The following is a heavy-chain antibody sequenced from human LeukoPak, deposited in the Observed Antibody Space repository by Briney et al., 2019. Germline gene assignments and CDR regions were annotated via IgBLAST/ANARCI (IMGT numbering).Heavy chain of an antibody. CDR2: ISYSGST. V-gene: IGHV4-39*02. J-gene: IGHJ4*02. D-gene: IGHD2-2*02. CDR3: AIAREPLLYTYYFDF. Sequence: SETLSLTCTVSGGSISSSDFNWGWIRQPPGKGLEWIGVISYSGSTYYNPSLKSRVTISVDTSKSHFSLKLSSVTAADTAVYYCAIAREPLLYTYYFDFWGQGALVTVSS. CDR1: GGSISSSDFN.